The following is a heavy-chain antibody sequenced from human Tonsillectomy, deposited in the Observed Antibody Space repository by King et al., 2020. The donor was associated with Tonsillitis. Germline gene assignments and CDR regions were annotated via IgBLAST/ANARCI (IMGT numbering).Heavy chain of an antibody. CDR3: ARYGYYGSGSYYSPYSYYAMDV. J-gene: IGHJ6*02. CDR1: GFTVSSDY. D-gene: IGHD3-10*01. V-gene: IGHV3-66*01. CDR2: IYSGGST. Sequence: VQLVESGGGLVQPGGSLRLSCAASGFTVSSDYMSWVRQAPGRGLEWVSVIYSGGSTYYADSVKGRFTISRDNSKNTLYLQMNSLRAEDTAVYYCARYGYYGSGSYYSPYSYYAMDVWGQGTTVTVSS.